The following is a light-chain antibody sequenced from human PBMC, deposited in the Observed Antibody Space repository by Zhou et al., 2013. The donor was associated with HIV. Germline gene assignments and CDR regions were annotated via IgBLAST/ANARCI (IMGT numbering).Light chain of an antibody. CDR1: QSIGRW. V-gene: IGKV1-5*03. CDR3: QQYDNLWT. J-gene: IGKJ1*01. Sequence: DIQMTQSPSTLSTSVGERVTITCRASQSIGRWLAWYQKKPGKAPKPLIYKASNLQSGVPSRFSGRGSATEFNLTIDGLQGXDFATYYCQQYDNLWTFGQGT. CDR2: KAS.